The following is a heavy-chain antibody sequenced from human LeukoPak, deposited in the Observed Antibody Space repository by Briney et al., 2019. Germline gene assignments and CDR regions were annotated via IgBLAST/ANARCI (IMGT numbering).Heavy chain of an antibody. D-gene: IGHD1-26*01. J-gene: IGHJ4*02. Sequence: PGGSLRLSCAASGFTFSSYAIHWVRQAPGKGLEWVAVTSGDGNTKKYADSVKGRFTISRDNSKNTLYLQMNSLRVEDTAVYYCAKDVQWELMGIDFWGQGTLVTVSS. V-gene: IGHV3-30-3*01. CDR2: TSGDGNTK. CDR3: AKDVQWELMGIDF. CDR1: GFTFSSYA.